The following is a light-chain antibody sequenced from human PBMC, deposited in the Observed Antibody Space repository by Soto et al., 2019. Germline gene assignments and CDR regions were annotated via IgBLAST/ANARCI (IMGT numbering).Light chain of an antibody. V-gene: IGKV3-15*01. CDR2: GAS. J-gene: IGKJ1*01. CDR3: HEYNTWPWT. Sequence: ETVLTQSPAPLSVSPGGTAPPSCTTSQGLNRNLAWYQQKLGQAPRVLIYGASTRAAGIPARFSGSGSGTEFILTISSLQSEDFAVYYCHEYNTWPWTFGQGTKVDIK. CDR1: QGLNRN.